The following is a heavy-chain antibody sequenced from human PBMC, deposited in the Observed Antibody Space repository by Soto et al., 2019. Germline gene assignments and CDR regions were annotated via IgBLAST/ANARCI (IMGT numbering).Heavy chain of an antibody. V-gene: IGHV1-69*12. CDR1: GGTFSSYA. Sequence: QVQLVQSGAEVKKPGSSVKVSCKASGGTFSSYAISWVRQAPGQGLEWMGGIIPIFGTANYAQKFQGRVTITADESTSTAYMELSSLRSEDTAVYYCASLSSMTTVTTVDYWGHGTLVTVSS. CDR3: ASLSSMTTVTTVDY. D-gene: IGHD4-17*01. J-gene: IGHJ4*01. CDR2: IIPIFGTA.